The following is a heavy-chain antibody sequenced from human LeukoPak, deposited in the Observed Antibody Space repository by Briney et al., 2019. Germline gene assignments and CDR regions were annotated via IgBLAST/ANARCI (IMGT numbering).Heavy chain of an antibody. J-gene: IGHJ3*02. CDR2: IKGDGSEK. CDR3: ARDLRGYSYGNDAFDI. V-gene: IGHV3-7*01. CDR1: GFTLSDYW. D-gene: IGHD5-18*01. Sequence: PGESLRLSCAASGFTLSDYWMSWIRQAPGKGPEWVANIKGDGSEKNYVDSVKGRFTISRDNAKNSLYLQMNSLRAEDTAVYYCARDLRGYSYGNDAFDIWGQGTMVTVSS.